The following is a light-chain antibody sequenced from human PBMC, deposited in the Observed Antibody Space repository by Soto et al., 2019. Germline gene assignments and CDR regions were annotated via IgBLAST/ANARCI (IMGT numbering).Light chain of an antibody. CDR1: SSDIGGYNY. CDR3: CSFAGSTTFWV. Sequence: QSALTQPASVSGSPGQSITVSCTGTSSDIGGYNYVSWYQQHPGKAPKLMVYEVTNRPSGVSDRFSGSKSGNTASLTVSGLQAEDEAHYHCCSFAGSTTFWVFGGGTKLTVL. J-gene: IGLJ3*02. V-gene: IGLV2-23*02. CDR2: EVT.